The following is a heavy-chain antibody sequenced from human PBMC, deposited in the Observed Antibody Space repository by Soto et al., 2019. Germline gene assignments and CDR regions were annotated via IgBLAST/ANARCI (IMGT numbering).Heavy chain of an antibody. J-gene: IGHJ4*02. CDR3: ARRLSGYSYGSGLGY. Sequence: PSETLSLTCAVYGGSFSGYYWSWIRQPPGKGLEWIGEINHSGSTNYNPSLKSRVTISVDTSKNQFSLKLSSVTAADTAVYYCARRLSGYSYGSGLGYWGQGTLVTVSS. CDR2: INHSGST. CDR1: GGSFSGYY. D-gene: IGHD5-18*01. V-gene: IGHV4-34*01.